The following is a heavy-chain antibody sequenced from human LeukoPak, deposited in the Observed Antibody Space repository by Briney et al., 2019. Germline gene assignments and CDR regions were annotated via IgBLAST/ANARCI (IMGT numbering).Heavy chain of an antibody. Sequence: ASVKVSCKASGYTFTSYGISWARQAPGQGLEWMGWISAYNGSTNYAQKLQGRVTMTTDTSTSTAYMELRSLRSDDTAVYYCARGAAAGTPVDYWGQGTLVTVSS. CDR1: GYTFTSYG. CDR3: ARGAAAGTPVDY. CDR2: ISAYNGST. D-gene: IGHD6-13*01. V-gene: IGHV1-18*04. J-gene: IGHJ4*02.